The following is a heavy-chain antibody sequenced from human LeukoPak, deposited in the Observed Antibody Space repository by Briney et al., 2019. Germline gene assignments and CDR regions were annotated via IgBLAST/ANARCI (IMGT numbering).Heavy chain of an antibody. CDR2: ISYDGSDN. Sequence: GGSLRLSCVASGFTFSNYAIHWVRQAPGKGLEWVAVISYDGSDNYYADSLTSRYTISRDNSTNTLYLQINSLRPEDTAVYYCERSPSTRPGIGVAGYGGYFDCWGQGTLVTVSS. J-gene: IGHJ4*02. CDR1: GFTFSNYA. CDR3: ERSPSTRPGIGVAGYGGYFDC. V-gene: IGHV3-30*04. D-gene: IGHD6-19*01.